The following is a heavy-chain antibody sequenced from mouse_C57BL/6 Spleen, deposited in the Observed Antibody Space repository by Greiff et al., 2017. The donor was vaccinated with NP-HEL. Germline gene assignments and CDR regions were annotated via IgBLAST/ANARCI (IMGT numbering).Heavy chain of an antibody. CDR3: ARYGYAPYAMVY. CDR1: GYTFTSYD. D-gene: IGHD2-2*01. V-gene: IGHV1-85*01. Sequence: VQLQQSGPELVKPGASVKLSCKASGYTFTSYDINWVKQRPGQGLEWIGWIYPRDGSPKYNEKFKGKATLTVDTSSSTSYMELHSLTSEDSAVYFCARYGYAPYAMVYWGQGTSVTVSS. J-gene: IGHJ4*01. CDR2: IYPRDGSP.